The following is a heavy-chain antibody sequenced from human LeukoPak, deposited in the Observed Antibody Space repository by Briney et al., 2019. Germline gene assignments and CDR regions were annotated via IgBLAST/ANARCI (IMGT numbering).Heavy chain of an antibody. D-gene: IGHD3-3*01. V-gene: IGHV1-69*02. J-gene: IGHJ5*02. CDR1: GGTFSSYT. CDR2: IIPILGIA. Sequence: GASVKVSCKASGGTFSSYTISWVRQAPGQGLEWMGRIIPILGIANYAQKFQGRVTITADKSTSTAYMELSSLRSEDTAVYYCARIHDFWRNRFDPWGQGTLVTVSS. CDR3: ARIHDFWRNRFDP.